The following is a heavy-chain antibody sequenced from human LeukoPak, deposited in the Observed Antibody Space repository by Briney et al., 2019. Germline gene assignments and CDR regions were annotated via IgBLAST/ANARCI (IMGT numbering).Heavy chain of an antibody. CDR1: GYTFTSYG. CDR3: ARDSRVVRGVISSSLIWYFDL. J-gene: IGHJ2*01. D-gene: IGHD3-10*01. CDR2: ISAYKGNT. Sequence: GASVKASCKASGYTFTSYGISWVRQAPGQGLEWMGWISAYKGNTNYAQKLQGRVTMTTDTSTSTAYMELRSLRSDDTAVYYCARDSRVVRGVISSSLIWYFDLWGRGTLVTVSS. V-gene: IGHV1-18*01.